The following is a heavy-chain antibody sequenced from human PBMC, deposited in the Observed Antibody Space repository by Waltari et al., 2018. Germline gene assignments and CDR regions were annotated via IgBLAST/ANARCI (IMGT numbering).Heavy chain of an antibody. D-gene: IGHD4-17*01. J-gene: IGHJ5*02. CDR3: ARYGHWFDP. CDR1: GYSISSGYY. Sequence: QVQLQESGPGLVKPSETLSLTCAVSGYSISSGYYWGWIRQPTGKALEYIGSIHHSASPSDIPSLKRRVTTSVDTSKKQFSLKLISVTAADTAVYYCARYGHWFDPWGQGTLVTVSS. CDR2: IHHSASP. V-gene: IGHV4-38-2*01.